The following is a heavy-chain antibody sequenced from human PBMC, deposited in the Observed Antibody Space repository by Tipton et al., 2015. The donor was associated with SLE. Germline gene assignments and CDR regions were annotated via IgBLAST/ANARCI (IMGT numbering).Heavy chain of an antibody. J-gene: IGHJ6*03. Sequence: TLSLTCTVSGGSISSGGYYWSWIRQYPGKGLEWIGYISYSGSTNYNPSLKSRVTMSVDTSMNQFSLRMTSVTAADTAVYYCARTIAEQVAGFYYYYYMDVWGKGTTVTVSS. CDR1: GGSISSGGYY. CDR2: ISYSGST. V-gene: IGHV4-61*08. CDR3: ARTIAEQVAGFYYYYYMDV. D-gene: IGHD1/OR15-1a*01.